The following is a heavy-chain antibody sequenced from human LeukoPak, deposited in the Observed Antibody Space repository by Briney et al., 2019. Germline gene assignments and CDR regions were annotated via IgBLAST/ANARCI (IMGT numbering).Heavy chain of an antibody. J-gene: IGHJ4*02. CDR3: ARGNSFFSIVVVVAAPLYFDY. CDR1: GGSFSGYY. CDR2: INHSGST. Sequence: SETLSLTCAVYGGSFSGYYWSWIRQPPGKGLEWIGEINHSGSTNYNPSLKSRVTISVDTSKNQFSLKLSSETAADTAVYYCARGNSFFSIVVVVAAPLYFDYWGQGALVTVSS. V-gene: IGHV4-34*01. D-gene: IGHD2-15*01.